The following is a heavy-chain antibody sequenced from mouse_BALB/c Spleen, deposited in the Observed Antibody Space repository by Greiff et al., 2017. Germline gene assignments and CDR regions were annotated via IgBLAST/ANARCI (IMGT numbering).Heavy chain of an antibody. CDR1: GFTFSSYA. J-gene: IGHJ3*01. D-gene: IGHD2-3*01. CDR3: ARGGYDGYYSWFAY. Sequence: EVKLVESGGGLVKPGGSLKLSCAASGFTFSSYAMSWVRQTPEKRLEWVASISSGGSTYYPDSVKGRFTISRDNARNILYLQMSSLRSEDTAMYYCARGGYDGYYSWFAYWGQGTLVTVSA. V-gene: IGHV5-6-5*01. CDR2: ISSGGST.